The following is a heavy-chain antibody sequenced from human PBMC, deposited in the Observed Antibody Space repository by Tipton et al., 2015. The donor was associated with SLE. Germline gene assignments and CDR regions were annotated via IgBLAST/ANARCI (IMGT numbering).Heavy chain of an antibody. CDR1: GGSISSSSYY. Sequence: TLSLTCTVSGGSISSSSYYWGWIRQPPGKGLEWIGSIYYSGSTYYNPSLKSRVTISVDTSKNQFSLKLSSVTAADTAVYYCARNSPRTPHAFDIWGQGTMVTVSS. D-gene: IGHD2-15*01. CDR3: ARNSPRTPHAFDI. CDR2: IYYSGST. J-gene: IGHJ3*02. V-gene: IGHV4-39*07.